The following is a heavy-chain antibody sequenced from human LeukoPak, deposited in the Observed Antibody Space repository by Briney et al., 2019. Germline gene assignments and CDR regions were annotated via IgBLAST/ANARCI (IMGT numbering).Heavy chain of an antibody. Sequence: ASVKVSCKASGYTFTSYDINWVRQATGQGLEWMGWMNPNSGNTGYAQKFQGRVTITRNTSISTAYMELSSLRSEDTAVYYCTRGLNFKATGYAFDIWGQGTMVTVSS. CDR3: TRGLNFKATGYAFDI. D-gene: IGHD5-12*01. CDR1: GYTFTSYD. CDR2: MNPNSGNT. J-gene: IGHJ3*02. V-gene: IGHV1-8*03.